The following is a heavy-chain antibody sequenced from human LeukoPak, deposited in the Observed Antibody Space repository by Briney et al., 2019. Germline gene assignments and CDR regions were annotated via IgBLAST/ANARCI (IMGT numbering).Heavy chain of an antibody. CDR3: ARAYSSSWFDY. CDR2: IYYSGST. CDR1: GGSISSYY. V-gene: IGHV4-59*08. Sequence: SETLSLTCTVSGGSISSYYWSWIRQPPGKGLEWIGYIYYSGSTNYNPSLKSRVTISVDTSKNQFSLKLSSVTAADTAVYYCARAYSSSWFDYWGQGTLVTVSS. J-gene: IGHJ4*02. D-gene: IGHD6-13*01.